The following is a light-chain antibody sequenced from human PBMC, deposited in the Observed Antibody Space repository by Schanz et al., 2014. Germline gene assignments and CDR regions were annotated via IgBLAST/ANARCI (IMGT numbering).Light chain of an antibody. CDR2: QVT. Sequence: QSALTQPASVSGSPGQSITISCTGTSSDFGGYDYVSWYQQYPGKAPKVMIYQVTKRPSGVPDRFSGSKSGNTASLTVSGLQAEDEADYYCSSYTTSATWVFGGGTKLTVL. CDR1: SSDFGGYDY. CDR3: SSYTTSATWV. V-gene: IGLV2-14*01. J-gene: IGLJ3*02.